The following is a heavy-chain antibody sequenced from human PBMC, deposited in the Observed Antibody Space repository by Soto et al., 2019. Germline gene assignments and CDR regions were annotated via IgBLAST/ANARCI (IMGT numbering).Heavy chain of an antibody. CDR3: AKEICDPNGCYGRWFDP. V-gene: IGHV4-59*01. Sequence: VQLQESGPGLAKPSETLSLTCTVSGGSISSFYWSWIRQPPGKGLEWIGNVFYSGSTIYNPSLKSRVTISVDTSKNQFSLNLSSVTAADTAVYYCAKEICDPNGCYGRWFDPWGQGTLVTVSS. J-gene: IGHJ5*02. CDR1: GGSISSFY. CDR2: VFYSGST. D-gene: IGHD2-15*01.